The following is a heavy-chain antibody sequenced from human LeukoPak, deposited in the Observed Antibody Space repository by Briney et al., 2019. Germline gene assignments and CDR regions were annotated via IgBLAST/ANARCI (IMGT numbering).Heavy chain of an antibody. CDR1: GASISSSIHY. J-gene: IGHJ5*01. Sequence: SETLSLTCAVSGASISSSIHYWGWVRQPPGKGLEWIGSVYYSGGTYYNPSLESRLTISVDTSNNRFSLKLKSVIAADTAVFYCARVTTGSTTLDSWGQGILATVSS. D-gene: IGHD1-1*01. V-gene: IGHV4-39*02. CDR3: ARVTTGSTTLDS. CDR2: VYYSGGT.